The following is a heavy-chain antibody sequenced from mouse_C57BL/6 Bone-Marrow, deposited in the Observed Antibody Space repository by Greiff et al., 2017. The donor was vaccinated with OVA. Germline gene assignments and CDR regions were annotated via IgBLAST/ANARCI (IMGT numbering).Heavy chain of an antibody. CDR2: ISDGGSYT. Sequence: EVKLQESGGGLVKPGGSLKLSCAASGFTFSSYAMSWVRQTPEKRLEWVATISDGGSYTYYPDNVKGRFTISRDNAKNNLYLQMSHLKSEDTAMYYCARDRLLLDYWGQGTTLTVSS. D-gene: IGHD2-3*01. CDR3: ARDRLLLDY. J-gene: IGHJ2*01. V-gene: IGHV5-4*01. CDR1: GFTFSSYA.